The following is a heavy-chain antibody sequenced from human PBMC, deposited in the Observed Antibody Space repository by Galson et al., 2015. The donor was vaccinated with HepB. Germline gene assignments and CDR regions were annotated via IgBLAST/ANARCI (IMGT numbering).Heavy chain of an antibody. CDR2: ISYDGSNK. CDR1: GFTFSSYA. J-gene: IGHJ2*01. V-gene: IGHV3-30-3*01. Sequence: SLRLSCAASGFTFSSYAMHWVRQAPGKGLEWVAVISYDGSNKYYADSVKGRFTISRDNSKNTLYLQMNSLRAEDTAVYYCARGPSGDYVWENWYFDLWGRGTLVTVSS. D-gene: IGHD4-17*01. CDR3: ARGPSGDYVWENWYFDL.